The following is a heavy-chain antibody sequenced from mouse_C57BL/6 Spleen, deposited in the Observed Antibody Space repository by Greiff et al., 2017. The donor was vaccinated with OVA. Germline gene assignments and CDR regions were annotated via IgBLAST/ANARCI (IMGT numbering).Heavy chain of an antibody. D-gene: IGHD1-1*01. J-gene: IGHJ2*01. V-gene: IGHV1-80*01. CDR1: GYAFSSYW. CDR3: ARDYYGSSYPLDY. Sequence: VQLVESGAELVKPGASVKISCKASGYAFSSYWMNWVKQRPGKGLEWIGQIYPGDGDTTYNGKFKGKATLTADKSSSTAYMQLSSLTSEDSAVYFCARDYYGSSYPLDYWGQGTTLTVSS. CDR2: IYPGDGDT.